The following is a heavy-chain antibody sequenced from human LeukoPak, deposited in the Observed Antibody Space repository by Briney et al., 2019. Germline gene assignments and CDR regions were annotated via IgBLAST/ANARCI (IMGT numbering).Heavy chain of an antibody. J-gene: IGHJ3*02. D-gene: IGHD4-23*01. Sequence: PSETLSLTCTVSGGSISSSTYYWGWIRRPPGKGLEWIGSIYYSGSTYYNPSLKSRVTVSVDTSKNQFSLKLGSVTAADTAVYYCARHVGPGTVVNDAFDIWGQGTMVTVSS. CDR3: ARHVGPGTVVNDAFDI. V-gene: IGHV4-39*01. CDR2: IYYSGST. CDR1: GGSISSSTYY.